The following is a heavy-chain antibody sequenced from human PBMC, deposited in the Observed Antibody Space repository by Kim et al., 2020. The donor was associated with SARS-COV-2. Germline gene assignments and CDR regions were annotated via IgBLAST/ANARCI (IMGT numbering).Heavy chain of an antibody. CDR1: GFTFSSYG. J-gene: IGHJ6*02. V-gene: IGHV3-30*18. Sequence: GGSLRLSCAASGFTFSSYGMHWVRQAPGKGLEWVAVISYDGSNKYYVDSVKGRFTISRDNSKNTLYLQMNSLRAEDTAVYYCAKDLGSGSFDYYYGMDVWGQGTTVTVSS. D-gene: IGHD3-10*01. CDR3: AKDLGSGSFDYYYGMDV. CDR2: ISYDGSNK.